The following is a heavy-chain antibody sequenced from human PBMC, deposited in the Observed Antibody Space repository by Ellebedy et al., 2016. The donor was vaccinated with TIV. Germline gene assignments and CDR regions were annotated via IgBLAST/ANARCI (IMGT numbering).Heavy chain of an antibody. CDR3: ARHIGYSNGPSEY. CDR1: GATFCGSA. Sequence: ASVKVSCKASGATFCGSAISWVRQAPGQGLEWIGGIIAIFGTTKYAQKFQGRLTITADQLTTTSYMELSGLTFEDTAVYFCARHIGYSNGPSEYWGQGSLVTVSS. D-gene: IGHD6-19*01. J-gene: IGHJ4*02. V-gene: IGHV1-69*13. CDR2: IIAIFGTT.